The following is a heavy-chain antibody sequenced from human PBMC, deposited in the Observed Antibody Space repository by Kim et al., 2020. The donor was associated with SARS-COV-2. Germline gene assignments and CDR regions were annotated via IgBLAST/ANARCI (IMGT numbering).Heavy chain of an antibody. V-gene: IGHV3-11*06. J-gene: IGHJ6*02. Sequence: VKGRSTISRDNAKNSLYLQMNSLRAEDTAVYYCARGRNWRSPYYYYGMDVWGQGTTVTVSS. D-gene: IGHD2-8*02. CDR3: ARGRNWRSPYYYYGMDV.